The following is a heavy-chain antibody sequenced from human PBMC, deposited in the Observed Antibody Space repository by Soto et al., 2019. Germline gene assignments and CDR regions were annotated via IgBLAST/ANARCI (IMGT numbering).Heavy chain of an antibody. CDR1: GFTFSSYG. CDR2: IWYDGSNK. D-gene: IGHD2-15*01. CDR3: ASCLTNFSVDSCYAEDAYHH. V-gene: IGHV3-33*01. Sequence: GGSLRLSCAASGFTFSSYGMHWVRQAPGKGLEWVAVIWYDGSNKYYADSVKGRFTISRDNSKNTLYLQMNSLRAEDTAVYYCASCLTNFSVDSCYAEDAYHHWCRGTMVSVS. J-gene: IGHJ3*01.